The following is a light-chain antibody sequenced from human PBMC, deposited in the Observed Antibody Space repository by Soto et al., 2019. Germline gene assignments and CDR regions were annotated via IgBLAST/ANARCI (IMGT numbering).Light chain of an antibody. CDR3: QQYDNFPRAIN. CDR1: QDISNY. V-gene: IGKV1-33*01. CDR2: DAS. Sequence: DIQMTHSPSSLSASVGDRVTIACQASQDISNYLHWYQQKPGKAPKLLIYDASNLETGVPSRFSGSGSGTDFTFTISSLQPEDIATYYCQQYDNFPRAINFGQGTRLEL. J-gene: IGKJ5*01.